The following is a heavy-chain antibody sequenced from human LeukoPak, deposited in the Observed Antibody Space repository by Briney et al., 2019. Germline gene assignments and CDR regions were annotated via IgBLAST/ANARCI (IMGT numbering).Heavy chain of an antibody. Sequence: GGSLRLSCAASGFTFSNYWMSWVRQAPGKGLEWVANIKDDGSAKYYVDSVKGRFTISRDNAKNSLFLQMNSLRAEDTAVYYCAKEGYSSSWNADFDYWGQGTLVIVSS. J-gene: IGHJ4*02. CDR2: IKDDGSAK. V-gene: IGHV3-7*01. CDR1: GFTFSNYW. D-gene: IGHD6-13*01. CDR3: AKEGYSSSWNADFDY.